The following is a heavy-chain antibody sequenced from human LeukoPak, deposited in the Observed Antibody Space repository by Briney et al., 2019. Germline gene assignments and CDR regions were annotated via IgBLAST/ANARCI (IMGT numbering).Heavy chain of an antibody. CDR1: GGSISSNDYY. Sequence: SQTLSLTCTVSGGSISSNDYYWSWIRQPPGKGLEWIGYIYYSGSTYYNPSLKSRLTISADTSKNQFSLKLSSVTAADTAVYYCARGCMGRFHCMVRGVDYWGQGTLVTVSS. J-gene: IGHJ4*02. CDR3: ARGCMGRFHCMVRGVDY. D-gene: IGHD3-10*01. CDR2: IYYSGST. V-gene: IGHV4-30-4*01.